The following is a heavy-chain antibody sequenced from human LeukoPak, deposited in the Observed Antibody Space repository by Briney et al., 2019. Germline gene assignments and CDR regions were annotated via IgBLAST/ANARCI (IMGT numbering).Heavy chain of an antibody. J-gene: IGHJ4*02. V-gene: IGHV4-38-2*02. CDR1: GYSISSGYY. CDR3: ARGVGYDDTLGSYYGFFDY. CDR2: INHSGST. D-gene: IGHD3-22*01. Sequence: SETLSLTCTVSGYSISSGYYWGWIRQPPGKGLEWIGEINHSGSTNYNPSLKSRVTISVDTSKNELSLQLNSVTAADTAVYFCARGVGYDDTLGSYYGFFDYWGQGTLVAVSS.